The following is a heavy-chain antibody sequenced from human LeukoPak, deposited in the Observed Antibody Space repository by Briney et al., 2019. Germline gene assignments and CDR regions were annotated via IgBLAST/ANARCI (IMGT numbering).Heavy chain of an antibody. V-gene: IGHV3-7*01. CDR1: GFRLSSYW. Sequence: PGGSLRLSCGASGFRLSSYWMTWVRQAPGKGLEWVANMKQDGSEIHHVDSVKGRFTISRDNVKNSLYLQMNSLRVEDTAVYYCARDCDYRDGGIHYDAIDVWGQGTMVTVSS. CDR2: MKQDGSEI. J-gene: IGHJ3*01. CDR3: ARDCDYRDGGIHYDAIDV. D-gene: IGHD2-15*01.